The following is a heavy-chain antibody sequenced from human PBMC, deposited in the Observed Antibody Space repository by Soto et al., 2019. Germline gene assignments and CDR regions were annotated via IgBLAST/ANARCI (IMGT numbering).Heavy chain of an antibody. Sequence: ETLSLTCAVSGGSISGSYYYRGWLRQSPGRGPEWIGSVFYTGFTSYNPSLESRVSVSVDTSKNQFSLKVSAVTAADTAVYYCASSQKGYNWNYFDHWGQGALVTVSS. CDR1: GGSISGSYYY. CDR3: ASSQKGYNWNYFDH. CDR2: VFYTGFT. J-gene: IGHJ4*02. D-gene: IGHD1-20*01. V-gene: IGHV4-39*01.